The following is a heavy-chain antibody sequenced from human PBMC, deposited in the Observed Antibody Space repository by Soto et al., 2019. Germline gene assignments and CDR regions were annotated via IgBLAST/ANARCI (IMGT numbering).Heavy chain of an antibody. CDR2: IYYTGST. D-gene: IGHD6-19*01. CDR3: ASSRYQWLPQDY. J-gene: IGHJ4*02. V-gene: IGHV4-39*01. CDR1: GDSISSTGYY. Sequence: SETLSLTCTVSGDSISSTGYYWGWIRQPPGKGLEWIGSIYYTGSTYYNPSLKSRVMISIDTPKNQFSLKLSSVTAADTAVYYCASSRYQWLPQDYWGQGTLVTVSS.